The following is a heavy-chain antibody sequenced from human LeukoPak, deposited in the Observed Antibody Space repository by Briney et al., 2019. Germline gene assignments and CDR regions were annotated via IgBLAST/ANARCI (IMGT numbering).Heavy chain of an antibody. CDR2: ISSSSTTR. D-gene: IGHD4-17*01. CDR3: ARNYGDYGYEDY. CDR1: GFTFSNYS. V-gene: IGHV3-48*01. J-gene: IGHJ4*02. Sequence: QPGGSLRLSCAASGFTFSNYSMNWVRRAPGKGLEWVAYISSSSTTRYYVDSVKGRFTISRDNGKNSLYLQMNSLRAEEMAVYYCARNYGDYGYEDYWGQGTLVTVSS.